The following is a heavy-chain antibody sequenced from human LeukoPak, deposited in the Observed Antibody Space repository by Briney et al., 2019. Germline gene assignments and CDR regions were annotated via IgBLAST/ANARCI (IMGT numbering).Heavy chain of an antibody. D-gene: IGHD2-15*01. CDR2: INHSGST. J-gene: IGHJ5*02. CDR3: ARYCSGGSCGGKRWFDP. V-gene: IGHV4-34*01. Sequence: SETLSLTCAVYGGSFSGYYWSWVRQPPGKGLEWIGEINHSGSTNYNPSLKSRVTISVDTSKNQFSLKLSSVTAADTAVYYCARYCSGGSCGGKRWFDPWGQGTLVTVSS. CDR1: GGSFSGYY.